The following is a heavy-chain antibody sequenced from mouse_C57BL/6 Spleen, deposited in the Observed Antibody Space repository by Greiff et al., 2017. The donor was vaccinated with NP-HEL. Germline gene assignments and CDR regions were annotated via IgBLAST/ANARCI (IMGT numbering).Heavy chain of an antibody. CDR3: ARSHYYGGFAY. V-gene: IGHV7-3*01. Sequence: EVKLVESGGGLVQPGGSLSLSCAASGFTFTDYYMSWVRQPPGKALEWLGFIGNKANGYTTEYSASVKGRFTISRDNSQSILYLQMNALRAEDSATYYCARSHYYGGFAYWGQGTLVTVSA. CDR2: IGNKANGYTT. J-gene: IGHJ3*01. CDR1: GFTFTDYY. D-gene: IGHD2-1*01.